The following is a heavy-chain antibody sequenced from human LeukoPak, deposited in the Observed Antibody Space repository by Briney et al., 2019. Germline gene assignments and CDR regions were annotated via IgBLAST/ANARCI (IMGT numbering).Heavy chain of an antibody. D-gene: IGHD5-12*01. Sequence: PSQTLSLTCTVSGGSISSGGYYWSWIRQHPGKGLEWIGYIYDSGSTYYNPSLKSRVTISVDTSKNQFSLKLSSVTAADTAVYYCARDPSGRSSYFDYWGQGTLVTVSS. V-gene: IGHV4-31*03. J-gene: IGHJ4*02. CDR2: IYDSGST. CDR1: GGSISSGGYY. CDR3: ARDPSGRSSYFDY.